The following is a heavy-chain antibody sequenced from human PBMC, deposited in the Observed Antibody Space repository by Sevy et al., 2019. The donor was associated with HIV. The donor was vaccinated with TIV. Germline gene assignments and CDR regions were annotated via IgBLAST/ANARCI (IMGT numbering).Heavy chain of an antibody. CDR3: VRARRVICSGGSCYYY. J-gene: IGHJ4*02. CDR1: GFTFSDYW. V-gene: IGHV3-74*01. CDR2: INTDGSST. D-gene: IGHD2-15*01. Sequence: GGSLRLSCAASGFTFSDYWMHWVRQAPGKGLVWVSRINTDGSSTTYGDSVRGRFTISRDNAKKTLYLLMNSLRAEDTAVYFCVRARRVICSGGSCYYYWGQGTLVTVSS.